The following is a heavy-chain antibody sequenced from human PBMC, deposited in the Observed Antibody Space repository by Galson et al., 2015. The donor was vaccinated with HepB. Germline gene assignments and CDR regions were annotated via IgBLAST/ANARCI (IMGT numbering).Heavy chain of an antibody. V-gene: IGHV1-18*01. J-gene: IGHJ6*02. Sequence: SVKVSCKASGYTFTSYGISWVRQAPGQGLEWMGWISAYNGNTNYAQKLQGRVTMTTDTSTSTAYMELRSLRSDDTAVYYCARDGRGTYYYDSSGYGAGTPLFVFVSPYGMDVWGQGTTVTVSS. CDR1: GYTFTSYG. CDR2: ISAYNGNT. CDR3: ARDGRGTYYYDSSGYGAGTPLFVFVSPYGMDV. D-gene: IGHD3-22*01.